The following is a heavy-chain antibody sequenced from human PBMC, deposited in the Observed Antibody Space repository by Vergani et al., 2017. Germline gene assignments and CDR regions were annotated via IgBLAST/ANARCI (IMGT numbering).Heavy chain of an antibody. V-gene: IGHV3-21*01. CDR1: GFTFSSYS. CDR3: ARGTIAAAGANDY. Sequence: VQLVESGGGLVKPGGSLRLSCAASGFTFSSYSMNCFRQGPGKGLEWVSSISSSSSYIYYADSVKGRFTISRDNAKNSLYLQMNSLRAEDTAVYYCARGTIAAAGANDYWGQGTLVTVSS. CDR2: ISSSSSYI. J-gene: IGHJ4*02. D-gene: IGHD6-13*01.